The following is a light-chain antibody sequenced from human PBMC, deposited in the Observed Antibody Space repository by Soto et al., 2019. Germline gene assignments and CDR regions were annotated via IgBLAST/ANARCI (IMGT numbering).Light chain of an antibody. CDR2: AAS. V-gene: IGKV1-39*01. J-gene: IGKJ2*01. Sequence: DIQMTQSPSSLSASVEDRVTITCRASENINTDLNWFQQKPGTAPTLLIFAASGLQSWVPSSFSGSGSGTEFTLTISSLQTDDIATYFCQQSYSLPYTFGQGTKLEIK. CDR3: QQSYSLPYT. CDR1: ENINTD.